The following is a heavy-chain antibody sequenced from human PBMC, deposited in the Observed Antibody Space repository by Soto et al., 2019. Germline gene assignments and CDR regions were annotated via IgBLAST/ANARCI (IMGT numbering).Heavy chain of an antibody. CDR2: ISSSSSYI. J-gene: IGHJ5*02. D-gene: IGHD3-3*01. CDR3: ARVMGYDFWSGYGRYNWFDP. V-gene: IGHV3-21*01. Sequence: GGSLRLSCAASGFTFSSYSMNWVRQAPGKGLEWVSSISSSSSYIYYADSVKGRFTISRDNAKNSLYLQMNSLRAEDTAVYYCARVMGYDFWSGYGRYNWFDPWGQGTLVTVSS. CDR1: GFTFSSYS.